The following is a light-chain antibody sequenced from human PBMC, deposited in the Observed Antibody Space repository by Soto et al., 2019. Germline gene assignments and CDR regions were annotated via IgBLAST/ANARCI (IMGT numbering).Light chain of an antibody. CDR1: QSVSSY. CDR2: DAS. Sequence: EIVLTQSPATLSLSPGERATLSCRASQSVSSYLAWDQQKPGQAPRLLIYDASNRATGIPARFSGSGSGTDFTLTISSLEPEDFAVYYCQQRSNWPRRLTFGGGTKVEIK. J-gene: IGKJ4*01. CDR3: QQRSNWPRRLT. V-gene: IGKV3-11*01.